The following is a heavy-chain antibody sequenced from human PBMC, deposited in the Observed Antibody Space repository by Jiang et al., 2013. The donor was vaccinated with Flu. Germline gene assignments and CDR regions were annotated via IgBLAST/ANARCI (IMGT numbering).Heavy chain of an antibody. V-gene: IGHV3-23*01. Sequence: SCAASGLTSGSFAVTWVRQAPGKGLEWVSTISGRGDDPFYADSVKGRFTISRDNSENKAYLQMNSLRADDTAVYYCAKGGHFSFFDYWGQGTLVTVSS. CDR2: ISGRGDDP. D-gene: IGHD2/OR15-2a*01. CDR1: GLTSGSFA. J-gene: IGHJ4*02. CDR3: AKGGHFSFFDY.